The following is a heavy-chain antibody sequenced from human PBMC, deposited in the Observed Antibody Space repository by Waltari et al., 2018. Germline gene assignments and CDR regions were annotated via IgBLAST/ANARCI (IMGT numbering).Heavy chain of an antibody. V-gene: IGHV3-23*01. Sequence: EVQLLESGGDLVQPGGSLRLSCAASGITFSNYAINWVRLAPGTGLGWVAAITVGDETYYADSVKGRFTISRDTSKDTGHLQMNGLRAEDTAVYYCATPFYNWDDPLHSWGQGTLVTVSS. CDR3: ATPFYNWDDPLHS. CDR2: ITVGDET. D-gene: IGHD1-20*01. J-gene: IGHJ4*02. CDR1: GITFSNYA.